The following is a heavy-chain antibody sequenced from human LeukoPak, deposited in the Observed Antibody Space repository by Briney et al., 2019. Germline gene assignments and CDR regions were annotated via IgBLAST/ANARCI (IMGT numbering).Heavy chain of an antibody. CDR1: GGSISSYY. CDR2: INYSGST. D-gene: IGHD2-8*02. V-gene: IGHV4-59*01. Sequence: PSETLSLTCTVSGGSISSYYWSWIRQPPGKGLEWIGYINYSGSTNYNPSLKSRVTISVDTSKNQFSLKLSSVTAADTAVYYCARHFTDDAFDIWGQGTMVTVSS. J-gene: IGHJ3*02. CDR3: ARHFTDDAFDI.